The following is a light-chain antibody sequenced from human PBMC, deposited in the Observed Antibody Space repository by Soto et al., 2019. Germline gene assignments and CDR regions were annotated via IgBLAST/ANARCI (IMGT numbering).Light chain of an antibody. J-gene: IGLJ1*01. CDR1: SSNIGENY. V-gene: IGLV1-51*01. CDR2: DND. Sequence: QSVLTQPPSVSAAPGQKVTISCSGSSSNIGENYVYWYQQLPKTAPKRLSWDNDKRPSGIPDRFSGSKSGTSATLGITGLQTGDEADYYCGAWDSSLSAYVFETGTKVTVL. CDR3: GAWDSSLSAYV.